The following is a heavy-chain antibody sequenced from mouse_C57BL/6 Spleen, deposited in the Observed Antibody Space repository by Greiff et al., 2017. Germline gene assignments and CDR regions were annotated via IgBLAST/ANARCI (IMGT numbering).Heavy chain of an antibody. CDR1: GFNIKDYY. J-gene: IGHJ2*01. Sequence: VQLKQSGAELVRPGASVKLSCTASGFNIKDYYMHWVKQRPEQGLEWIGRIDPEDGDTEYAPKFQGKATMTADTSSNTANLQLSSLTSEDTAVYYCTTAYYYGSSFDYWGQGTTLTVSS. CDR2: IDPEDGDT. CDR3: TTAYYYGSSFDY. V-gene: IGHV14-1*01. D-gene: IGHD1-1*01.